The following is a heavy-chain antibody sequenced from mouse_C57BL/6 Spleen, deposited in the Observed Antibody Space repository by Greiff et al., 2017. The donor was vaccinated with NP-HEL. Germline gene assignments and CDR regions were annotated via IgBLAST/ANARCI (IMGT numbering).Heavy chain of an antibody. Sequence: QVQLQQPGAELVKPGASVKMSCKASGYTFTSYWITWVKQRPGQGLEWIGDIYPGSGSTNYNEKFKSKATLTVDTSSSTAYMQLSSLTSEDSAVYYCARSRAYYSNAYAMDYWGQGTSVTVSS. CDR3: ARSRAYYSNAYAMDY. V-gene: IGHV1-55*01. CDR1: GYTFTSYW. J-gene: IGHJ4*01. CDR2: IYPGSGST. D-gene: IGHD2-5*01.